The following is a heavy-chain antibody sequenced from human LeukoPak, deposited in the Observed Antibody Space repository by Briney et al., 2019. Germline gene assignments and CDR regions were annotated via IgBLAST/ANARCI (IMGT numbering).Heavy chain of an antibody. J-gene: IGHJ4*02. V-gene: IGHV4-61*01. D-gene: IGHD3-10*01. CDR2: IYYSGST. CDR3: ARGVPVRGVIRGYYFDY. CDR1: GGSISSGSYH. Sequence: SETLSLTCTVSGGSISSGSYHWSWIRQPPGKGLECIGYIYYSGSTNYNPSLKSRVTISVDTSKNQFSLRLSYVTAPDTAMYYCARGVPVRGVIRGYYFDYWGQGALVTVSS.